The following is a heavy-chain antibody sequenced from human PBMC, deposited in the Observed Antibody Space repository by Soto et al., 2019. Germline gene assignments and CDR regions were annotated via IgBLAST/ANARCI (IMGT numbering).Heavy chain of an antibody. CDR2: ISGGGGST. CDR1: GLTFSSYA. V-gene: IGHV3-23*01. J-gene: IGHJ3*02. CDR3: ARPCGPHFKDALDI. D-gene: IGHD2-21*01. Sequence: GGSLRLSCAASGLTFSSYAMSWVRQAPGKGLEGVSAISGGGGSTYYADSVKGRFTISRDNSKNLLYLQMNSLTAEDTAVYFCARPCGPHFKDALDIWGQGTMVTVSS.